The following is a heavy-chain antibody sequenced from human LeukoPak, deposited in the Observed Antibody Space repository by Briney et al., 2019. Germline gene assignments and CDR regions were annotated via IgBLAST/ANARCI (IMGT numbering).Heavy chain of an antibody. J-gene: IGHJ6*03. D-gene: IGHD6-19*01. CDR1: GYTFTSYD. V-gene: IGHV1-8*03. Sequence: ASVKVSCKASGYTFTSYDINWVRQATGQGLEWMGWMNPNSGNTGYAQKFQGRVTITRNTSISTAYMELSSLSSEDTAVYYCARVSSGWEDIYYYYYYMDVWGKGTTVTVSS. CDR3: ARVSSGWEDIYYYYYYMDV. CDR2: MNPNSGNT.